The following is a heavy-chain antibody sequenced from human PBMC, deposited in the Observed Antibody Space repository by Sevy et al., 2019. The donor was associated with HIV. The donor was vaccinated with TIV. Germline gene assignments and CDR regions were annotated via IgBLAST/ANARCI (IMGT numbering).Heavy chain of an antibody. J-gene: IGHJ4*02. CDR1: GFTFSSYA. D-gene: IGHD3-22*01. CDR2: ISYDGSNK. Sequence: GGSLRLSCAASGFTFSSYAMHWVRQAPGKGLEWVADISYDGSNKYYADSVKGRFTISRDNSKNTLYLQMNSLRAEDTAVYYCARLEGYYDSSGYLPFDYWDQGTLVTVSS. CDR3: ARLEGYYDSSGYLPFDY. V-gene: IGHV3-30-3*01.